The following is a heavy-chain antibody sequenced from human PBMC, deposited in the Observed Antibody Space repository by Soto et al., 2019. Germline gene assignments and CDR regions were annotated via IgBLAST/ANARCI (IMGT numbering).Heavy chain of an antibody. D-gene: IGHD3-10*01. CDR3: ARDGSTMVRRVSRLYGMHV. J-gene: IGHJ6*02. CDR1: GGSISSYY. Sequence: PSETLSLTCTVSGGSISSYYWSWIRQPPGKGLEWIGYIYYSGSTNYNPSLKSRVTISVDTSKNQFSLKLSSVTAADTAVYYCARDGSTMVRRVSRLYGMHVWGQGTTVTVYS. V-gene: IGHV4-59*01. CDR2: IYYSGST.